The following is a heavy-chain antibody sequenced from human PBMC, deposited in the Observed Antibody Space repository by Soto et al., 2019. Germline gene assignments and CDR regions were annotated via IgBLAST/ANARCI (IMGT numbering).Heavy chain of an antibody. J-gene: IGHJ6*02. CDR2: IIPTFGTA. CDR1: GGSFSSQA. Sequence: SVKVSSKASGGSFSSQAISWVRQAPGQGLEWMGAIIPTFGTANYAQRFQGRVTITADESTSTDYTELSSLRSEDTGVYFCARDRTYDSGGIDYNGMDVWGQGTSVTVSS. D-gene: IGHD2-15*01. V-gene: IGHV1-69*13. CDR3: ARDRTYDSGGIDYNGMDV.